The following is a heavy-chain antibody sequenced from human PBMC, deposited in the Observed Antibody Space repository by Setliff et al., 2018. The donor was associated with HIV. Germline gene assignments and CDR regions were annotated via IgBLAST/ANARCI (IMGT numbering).Heavy chain of an antibody. Sequence: GSLRLSCAASGFTFSDYYMSWIRQAPGKGLEWVSYISSSSSYTNYADSVKGRFTISRDNAKNSLYLQMNSLRAEDTAVYYCARRLLWFGDGDWYFDLWGRGTLVTVSS. V-gene: IGHV3-11*03. CDR2: ISSSSSYT. D-gene: IGHD3-10*01. J-gene: IGHJ2*01. CDR1: GFTFSDYY. CDR3: ARRLLWFGDGDWYFDL.